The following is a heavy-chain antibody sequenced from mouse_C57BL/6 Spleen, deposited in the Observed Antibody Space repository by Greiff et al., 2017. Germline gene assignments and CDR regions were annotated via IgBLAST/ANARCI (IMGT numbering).Heavy chain of an antibody. CDR2: ISDGGSYT. V-gene: IGHV5-4*01. D-gene: IGHD2-3*01. CDR1: GFTFSSYA. CDR3: ARDRDGNFDY. Sequence: EVQVVESGGGLVKPGGSLKLSCAASGFTFSSYAMSWVRQTPEKRLEWVATISDGGSYTYYPDNVKGRFTISRDNAKNNLYLQMSHLKSEDTAMYYCARDRDGNFDYWGQGTTLTVSS. J-gene: IGHJ2*01.